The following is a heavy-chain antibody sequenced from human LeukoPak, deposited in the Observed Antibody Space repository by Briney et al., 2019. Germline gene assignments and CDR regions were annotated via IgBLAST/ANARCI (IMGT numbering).Heavy chain of an antibody. J-gene: IGHJ4*02. CDR3: ARDIGGYSYGSFDY. Sequence: PGGSLRLSCAASGFIFSGYTMHWVRQAPGKGLEYVSAITPNGDGTFYTNSVRGRFTISRDNSKNTLYLQMNSLRVEDTAVYYCARDIGGYSYGSFDYWGQGTLVTVSS. V-gene: IGHV3-64*01. CDR2: ITPNGDGT. CDR1: GFIFSGYT. D-gene: IGHD5-18*01.